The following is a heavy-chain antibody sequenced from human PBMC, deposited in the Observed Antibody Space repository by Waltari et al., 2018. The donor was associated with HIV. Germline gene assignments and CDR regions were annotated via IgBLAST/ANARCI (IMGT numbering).Heavy chain of an antibody. CDR2: SNLNSGNR. Sequence: QVSLVQSGAEVKKPGASVKVSCKASGYTFTRYDINWVRQATGQGLEWMGWSNLNSGNRGYAKKFQDRVTLTKDSTITTAFMELSDLRSDDTAIYYCVRVAGSIDYWGQGTLVTVSS. J-gene: IGHJ4*02. CDR1: GYTFTRYD. V-gene: IGHV1-8*01. CDR3: VRVAGSIDY.